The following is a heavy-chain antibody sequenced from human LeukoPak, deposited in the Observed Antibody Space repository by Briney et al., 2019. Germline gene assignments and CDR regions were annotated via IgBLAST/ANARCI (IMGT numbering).Heavy chain of an antibody. D-gene: IGHD5-12*01. CDR3: ARGVATTHYYYYGMDV. CDR1: GFTFSSYD. J-gene: IGHJ6*02. Sequence: GGSLRLSCAASGFTFSSYDMHWVRQATGKGLEWVSAIGTAGDTYYPGSVKGRFTISRENAKNSLYLQMNSLRAGDTAVYYCARGVATTHYYYYGMDVWGQGTTVTVSS. CDR2: IGTAGDT. V-gene: IGHV3-13*04.